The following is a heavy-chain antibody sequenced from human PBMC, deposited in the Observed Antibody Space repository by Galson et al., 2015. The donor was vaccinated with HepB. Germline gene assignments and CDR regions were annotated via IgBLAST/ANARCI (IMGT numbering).Heavy chain of an antibody. CDR2: INPNSGGT. J-gene: IGHJ1*01. CDR3: ASDCSSTSCYDQH. CDR1: GYTFTGYY. D-gene: IGHD2-2*01. V-gene: IGHV1-2*02. Sequence: SVKVSCKASGYTFTGYYMHWVRQAPGQGLEWMGWINPNSGGTNYAQKFQGRVTMTRDTSISTAYMELSRLRSDDTAVYYCASDCSSTSCYDQHWGQGTLVTVSS.